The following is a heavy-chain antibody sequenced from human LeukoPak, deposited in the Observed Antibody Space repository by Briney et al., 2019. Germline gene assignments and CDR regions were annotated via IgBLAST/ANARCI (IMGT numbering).Heavy chain of an antibody. J-gene: IGHJ4*02. Sequence: SETLSPTCIVSGGSISPYYWSWIRQPPGKGLEWIGFISYGGSTNYNPSLRSRVTMSVDTSKNQFSLKLSSVTAADTAVYYCARGFSNGWYQDHWGQGTLVTVSS. CDR3: ARGFSNGWYQDH. CDR2: ISYGGST. D-gene: IGHD6-19*01. CDR1: GGSISPYY. V-gene: IGHV4-59*01.